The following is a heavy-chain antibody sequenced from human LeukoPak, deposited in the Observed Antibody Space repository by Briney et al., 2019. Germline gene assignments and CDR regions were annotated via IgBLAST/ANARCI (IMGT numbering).Heavy chain of an antibody. CDR1: GGTFSSYA. CDR3: ARLVRVNTRVGNTAALGY. D-gene: IGHD3-10*01. V-gene: IGHV1-69*13. J-gene: IGHJ4*02. Sequence: ASVKVSCKASGGTFSSYAISWVRQAPGQGLEWMGGIIPIFGTANYAQKFQGRVTITADESTSTAYMEPSSLRSEDTAVYYCARLVRVNTRVGNTAALGYWGQGTLVTVSS. CDR2: IIPIFGTA.